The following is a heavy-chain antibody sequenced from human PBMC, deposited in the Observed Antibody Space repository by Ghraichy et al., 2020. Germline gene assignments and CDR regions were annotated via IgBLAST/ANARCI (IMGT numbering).Heavy chain of an antibody. V-gene: IGHV6-1*01. Sequence: SQTLSLTCAISGDSVSRNRAAWNWIRQSPSRGLEWLGRTYYRSKWYNNYAVSVKSRININPDTSKNQFSLHLNSVTPEDTAVYYCARDEGTETKPSTIFGVVIFSSGAFDIWGQGTMVTVSS. CDR3: ARDEGTETKPSTIFGVVIFSSGAFDI. CDR1: GDSVSRNRAA. D-gene: IGHD3-3*01. J-gene: IGHJ3*02. CDR2: TYYRSKWYN.